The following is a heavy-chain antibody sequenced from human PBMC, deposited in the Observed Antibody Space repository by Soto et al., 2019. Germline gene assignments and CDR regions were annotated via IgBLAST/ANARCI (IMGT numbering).Heavy chain of an antibody. J-gene: IGHJ1*01. Sequence: QVQLQESGPGLVKASETLSLTCTVSGGSISSDVYWSWIRQPPGKGLEWIGFIYYRGSTSYNPSLNSRVAISMDTSKNQFSLEMNSVTAADTAVYYCATTYGGSSGYFQYWGQGTLVTFSS. V-gene: IGHV4-59*08. CDR2: IYYRGST. CDR1: GGSISSDVY. CDR3: ATTYGGSSGYFQY. D-gene: IGHD2-15*01.